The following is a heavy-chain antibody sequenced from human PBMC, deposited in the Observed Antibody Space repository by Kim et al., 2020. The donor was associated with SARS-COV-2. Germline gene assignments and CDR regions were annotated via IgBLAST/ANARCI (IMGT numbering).Heavy chain of an antibody. CDR3: ARALLERLISSAFDI. V-gene: IGHV1-69*13. CDR1: GGTFSSYA. CDR2: IIPIFGTA. D-gene: IGHD1-1*01. Sequence: SVKVSCKASGGTFSSYAISWVRQAPGQGLEWMGGIIPIFGTANYAQKFQGRVTITADESTSTAYMELSSLRSEDTAVYYCARALLERLISSAFDIWGQGTMVTVSS. J-gene: IGHJ3*02.